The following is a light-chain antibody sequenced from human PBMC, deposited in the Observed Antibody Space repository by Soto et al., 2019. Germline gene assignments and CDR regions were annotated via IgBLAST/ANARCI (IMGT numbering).Light chain of an antibody. CDR3: AAWDDSLSGRGV. Sequence: QSVLTQPPSASGTPGQRVTISCSGSSSNIGSNYVYWYQQLQGTAPKLLIYRNNQRPSGVPDRFSGSKSGTSASLAISGLLSEEEADDYCAAWDDSLSGRGVFGTGTKLTVL. J-gene: IGLJ1*01. CDR1: SSNIGSNY. CDR2: RNN. V-gene: IGLV1-47*01.